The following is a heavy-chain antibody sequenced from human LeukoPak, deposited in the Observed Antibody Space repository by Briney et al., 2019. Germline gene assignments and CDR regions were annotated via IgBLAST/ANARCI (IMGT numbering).Heavy chain of an antibody. CDR3: ARGRGSYSMDV. J-gene: IGHJ6*02. CDR1: GFTFSAYE. CDR2: IGSGGSPI. V-gene: IGHV3-48*03. D-gene: IGHD1-26*01. Sequence: GGSLRLSCAASGFTFSAYEMNWFRQAPGKGLEWVSYIGSGGSPIYYADSVKGRFTISRDNAKNSLYLQMNSLRAEDTALYYCARGRGSYSMDVWGQGTTVTVSS.